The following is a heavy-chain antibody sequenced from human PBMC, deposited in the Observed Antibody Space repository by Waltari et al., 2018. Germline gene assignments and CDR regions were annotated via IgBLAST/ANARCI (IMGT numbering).Heavy chain of an antibody. CDR2: IYYRGST. CDR3: ARLPISLGVGSVFDI. V-gene: IGHV4-39*01. J-gene: IGHJ3*02. CDR1: GGSISSSTYY. Sequence: QMQLQESGPGLVKPSEPLSLTCTVSGGSISSSTYYWGWIRQPPGKGLVWIGNIYYRGSTYYKPSLKSRLTISVETSKNQFSLNLRSVTAADTAVYYCARLPISLGVGSVFDIWGQGTMVTVSS. D-gene: IGHD2-15*01.